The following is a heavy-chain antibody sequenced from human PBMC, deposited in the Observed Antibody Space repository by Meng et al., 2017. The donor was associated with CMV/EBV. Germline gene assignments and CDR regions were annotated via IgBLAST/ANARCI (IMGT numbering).Heavy chain of an antibody. J-gene: IGHJ4*02. V-gene: IGHV3-7*02. Sequence: DLVDVGGGLVKPWGSLRLSCAASGLTISNYWMSWVRQAPGKGLEWVANIKKDGSEKYYVDSVKGRFSISRDNADNSLYLQMNNLRAEDTAVYYCRLGHYSQDWGQGTLVTVSS. CDR1: GLTISNYW. CDR2: IKKDGSEK. CDR3: RLGHYSQD. D-gene: IGHD4-17*01.